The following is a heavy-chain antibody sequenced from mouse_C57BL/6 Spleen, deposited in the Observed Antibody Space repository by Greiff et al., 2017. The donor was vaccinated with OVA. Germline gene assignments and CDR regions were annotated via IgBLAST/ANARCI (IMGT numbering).Heavy chain of an antibody. CDR1: GYAFSSYW. V-gene: IGHV1-80*01. Sequence: VQLQESGAELVKPGASVKISCKASGYAFSSYWMNWVKQRPGKGLEWIRQIYPGDGDTNYNGTFKGKATLTADKSSSTAYMQLSSLTSGDSAVYFCARRGNWDGGFDYWGQGTTLTVSS. J-gene: IGHJ2*01. CDR3: ARRGNWDGGFDY. D-gene: IGHD4-1*01. CDR2: IYPGDGDT.